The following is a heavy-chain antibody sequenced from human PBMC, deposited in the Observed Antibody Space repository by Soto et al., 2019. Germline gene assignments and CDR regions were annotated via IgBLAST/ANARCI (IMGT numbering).Heavy chain of an antibody. CDR1: GGSINGYY. D-gene: IGHD1-26*01. V-gene: IGHV4-4*07. Sequence: PSETLSLTCTVSGGSINGYYCTWIRQPAGKGLEWIGRIYTSGTTSYNPSLKSRVTMSLDTSKNQFSLRLTSVTAADTAVYYCARDSVGISSPGVYWGRGTLVTVSS. CDR2: IYTSGTT. J-gene: IGHJ4*02. CDR3: ARDSVGISSPGVY.